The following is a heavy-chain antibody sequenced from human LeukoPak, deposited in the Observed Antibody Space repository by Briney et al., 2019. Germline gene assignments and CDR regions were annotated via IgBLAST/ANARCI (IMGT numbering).Heavy chain of an antibody. CDR1: GFTFDDYA. J-gene: IGHJ4*02. CDR3: AKGVRWLVDLFDY. CDR2: ISWNSGSI. D-gene: IGHD6-19*01. V-gene: IGHV3-9*03. Sequence: PGRSLRLSCAASGFTFDDYAMHWVRQAPGKGLEWVSGISWNSGSIGYADSVKGRFTFSRDNAKNSLYLQMNSLRAEDMALYYCAKGVRWLVDLFDYWGQGTLVTVSS.